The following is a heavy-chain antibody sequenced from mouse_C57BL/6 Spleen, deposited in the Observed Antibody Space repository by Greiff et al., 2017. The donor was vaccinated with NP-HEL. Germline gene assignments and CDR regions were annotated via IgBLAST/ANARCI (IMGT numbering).Heavy chain of an antibody. CDR3: ARDSSGYAPAY. CDR1: GFSLTSYG. CDR2: IWSGGST. V-gene: IGHV2-2*01. Sequence: VQLQESGPGLVQPSQSLSITCTVSGFSLTSYGVHWVRQSPGKGLEWLGVIWSGGSTDYNAAFISRMSISKDNSKSQVFFKMNSLQADDTAIYYCARDSSGYAPAYWGQGTLVTVSA. J-gene: IGHJ3*01. D-gene: IGHD3-2*02.